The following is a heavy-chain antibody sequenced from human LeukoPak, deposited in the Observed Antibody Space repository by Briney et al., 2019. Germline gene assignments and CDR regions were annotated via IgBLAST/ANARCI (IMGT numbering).Heavy chain of an antibody. J-gene: IGHJ4*02. V-gene: IGHV3-30*18. D-gene: IGHD4-11*01. CDR1: GFTFSSYG. Sequence: PGGSLRLSCAASGFTFSSYGMYWVRQAPGKGLEWVAVISYDGSNKYCADSVKGRFTISRDNSKNTLYLQMNSLRAEDTAVYYCAKILPDTVTADYWGQGTPVTVSS. CDR3: AKILPDTVTADY. CDR2: ISYDGSNK.